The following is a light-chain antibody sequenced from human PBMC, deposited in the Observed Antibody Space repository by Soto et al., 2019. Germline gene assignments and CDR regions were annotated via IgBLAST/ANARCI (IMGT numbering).Light chain of an antibody. CDR1: SSNIGSNY. CDR3: ASWDDSLRGWV. V-gene: IGLV1-47*02. J-gene: IGLJ3*02. CDR2: SND. Sequence: QSVLTQPPSASGTPGQWVTISCSGSSSNIGSNYVYWYQQFPGTAPKLLIYSNDQRPSGFPDRFSGSKSGTSASLAISGLRSEDEADYYCASWDDSLRGWVFGGGTQLTVL.